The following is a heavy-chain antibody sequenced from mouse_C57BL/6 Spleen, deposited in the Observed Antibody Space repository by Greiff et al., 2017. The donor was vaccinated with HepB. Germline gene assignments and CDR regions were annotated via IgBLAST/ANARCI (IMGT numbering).Heavy chain of an antibody. J-gene: IGHJ2*01. CDR3: TREDYDLLYFDY. D-gene: IGHD2-4*01. V-gene: IGHV1-15*01. Sequence: QVQLQQSGAELVRPGASVTPSCKASGYTFTDYEMHWVKQTPVHGLEWIGAIDPETGGTAYNQKFKGKAILTADKSSSTAYMELRSLTSEDSAVYYCTREDYDLLYFDYWGQGTTLTVSS. CDR1: GYTFTDYE. CDR2: IDPETGGT.